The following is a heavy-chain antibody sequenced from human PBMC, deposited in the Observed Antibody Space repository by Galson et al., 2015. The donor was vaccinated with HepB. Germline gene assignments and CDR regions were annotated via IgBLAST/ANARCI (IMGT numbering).Heavy chain of an antibody. Sequence: CAISGDSVSSNSAVWNWIRQSPSRGLEWLGRTYYTSRRYNDYAVSVKSRISINADTSKNQVSLQLNSATPDDTAVYYCAYGVDVWGQGTRVAVS. CDR2: TYYTSRRYN. CDR3: AYGVDV. J-gene: IGHJ6*02. CDR1: GDSVSSNSAV. V-gene: IGHV6-1*01.